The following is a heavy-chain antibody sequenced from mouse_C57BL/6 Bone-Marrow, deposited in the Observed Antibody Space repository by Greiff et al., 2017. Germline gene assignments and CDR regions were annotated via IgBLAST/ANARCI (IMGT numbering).Heavy chain of an antibody. Sequence: QVQLQQPGAELVRPGTSVKLSCKASGYTFTSYWLHWVKQRPGQGLEWIGVIDPSDSYTNYNQKFKGKATLTVDTSSSTAYMQLSSLTSEDSAVYYCARGGPGTVAYWGQGTLVTVSA. CDR2: IDPSDSYT. J-gene: IGHJ3*01. CDR1: GYTFTSYW. V-gene: IGHV1-59*01. CDR3: ARGGPGTVAY.